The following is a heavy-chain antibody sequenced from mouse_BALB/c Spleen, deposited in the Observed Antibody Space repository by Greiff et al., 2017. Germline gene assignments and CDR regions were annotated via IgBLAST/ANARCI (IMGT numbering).Heavy chain of an antibody. CDR2: IWAGGST. D-gene: IGHD2-1*01. V-gene: IGHV2-9*02. CDR3: ARSSYGNYVGWYFDV. Sequence: VKLMESGPGLVAPSQSLSITCTVSGFSLTSYGVHWVRQPPGKGLEWLGVIWAGGSTNYNSALMSRLSISKDNSKSQVFLKMNSLQTDDTAMYYCARSSYGNYVGWYFDVWGAGTTVTVSS. CDR1: GFSLTSYG. J-gene: IGHJ1*01.